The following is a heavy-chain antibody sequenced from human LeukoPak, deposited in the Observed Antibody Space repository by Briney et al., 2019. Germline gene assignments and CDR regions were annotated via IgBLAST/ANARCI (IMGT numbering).Heavy chain of an antibody. CDR1: GGTFSSYA. D-gene: IGHD3-22*01. CDR2: ISGYNGKT. Sequence: ASVKVSCKASGGTFSSYAISWVRQAPGQGLEWMGWISGYNGKTNYAQKLQGRVTMTTDTSTSTAYMELRSLRSDDTAVYYCARVQLTYYYDNSGSLDYWGQGTLVTVSS. V-gene: IGHV1-18*01. CDR3: ARVQLTYYYDNSGSLDY. J-gene: IGHJ4*02.